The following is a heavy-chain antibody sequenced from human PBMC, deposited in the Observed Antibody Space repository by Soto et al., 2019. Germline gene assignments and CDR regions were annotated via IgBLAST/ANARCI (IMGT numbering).Heavy chain of an antibody. CDR3: ARAWGYYFDY. Sequence: SETLSLTCTVSGGSIRSYYWSWIRQPPGKGLEWIGYIYYSGSTNYNPSLKSRVTISVDTSKNQFSLKLSSVTAADTAVYYCARAWGYYFDYWGQGTLVTVSS. D-gene: IGHD3-16*01. CDR1: GGSIRSYY. CDR2: IYYSGST. J-gene: IGHJ4*02. V-gene: IGHV4-59*01.